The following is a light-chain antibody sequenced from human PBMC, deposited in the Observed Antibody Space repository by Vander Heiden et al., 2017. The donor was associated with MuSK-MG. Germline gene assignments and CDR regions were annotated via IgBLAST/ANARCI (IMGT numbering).Light chain of an antibody. CDR1: RSIRRW. Sequence: EIQMTQSPFTLSASVGDRVISPCRASRSIRRWLAWSEVNPGGAPRHLISKASNLDLGVPSQFSGSRSGIEFTLTIATRQRDNSSTYLCHHENDILGTFGQGTKVEIK. J-gene: IGKJ1*01. CDR2: KAS. CDR3: HHENDILGT. V-gene: IGKV1-5*03.